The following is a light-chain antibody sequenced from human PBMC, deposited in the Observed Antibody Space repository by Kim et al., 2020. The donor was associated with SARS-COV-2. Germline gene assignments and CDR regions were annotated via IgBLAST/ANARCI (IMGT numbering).Light chain of an antibody. CDR3: QQRSNWPKLT. J-gene: IGKJ4*01. CDR1: QSVSSY. CDR2: DAS. V-gene: IGKV3-11*01. Sequence: SPGERATLSCRASQSVSSYLAWYQQKPDQAPRLLIYDASNRATGIPARFSGSGSGTDFTLTISSLEPEDFAVYYCQQRSNWPKLTFGGGTKVEIK.